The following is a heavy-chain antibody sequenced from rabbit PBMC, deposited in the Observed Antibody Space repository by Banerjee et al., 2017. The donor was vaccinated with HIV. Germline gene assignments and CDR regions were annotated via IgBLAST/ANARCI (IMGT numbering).Heavy chain of an antibody. CDR3: ARGPGMAVIPYFTL. Sequence: QSLEESGGDLVKPGASLTLTCTASGFSFSSSYWIYWVRQAPGKGLEWIGCIHIGSGGTWYASWAKGRFTISKTSSTTVTLQMTSLTAADTATYFCARGPGMAVIPYFTLWGQGTLVTVS. D-gene: IGHD5-1*01. J-gene: IGHJ4*01. CDR2: IHIGSGGT. CDR1: GFSFSSSYW. V-gene: IGHV1S40*01.